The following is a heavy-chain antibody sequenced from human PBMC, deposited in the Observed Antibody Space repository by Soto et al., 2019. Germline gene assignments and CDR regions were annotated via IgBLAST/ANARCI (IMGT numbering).Heavy chain of an antibody. V-gene: IGHV5-51*01. D-gene: IGHD1-26*01. Sequence: GESLKISCKGSGYSFTTYWIAWVRQMPGKGLEWMGIIYPDDSDTRYSPSFQGQVTISADKSISTAYLQWSSLKASDTAVYYCARLKWSYPYYFDDWGQGTLVTVSS. J-gene: IGHJ4*01. CDR1: GYSFTTYW. CDR3: ARLKWSYPYYFDD. CDR2: IYPDDSDT.